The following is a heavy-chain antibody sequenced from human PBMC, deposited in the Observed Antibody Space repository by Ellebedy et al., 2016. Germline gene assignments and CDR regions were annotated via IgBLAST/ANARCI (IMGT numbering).Heavy chain of an antibody. Sequence: GGSLRLSXAASGFTFSRTGMHWVRQAPGKGLEWVAVISYDGSDKYYTDSVKGRFTISRDNSKNTVYLQMSSLRAEDTSVYYCARDRDFWSGPSWFDPWGQGTLVTVSS. J-gene: IGHJ5*02. D-gene: IGHD3-3*01. CDR2: ISYDGSDK. V-gene: IGHV3-30*03. CDR3: ARDRDFWSGPSWFDP. CDR1: GFTFSRTG.